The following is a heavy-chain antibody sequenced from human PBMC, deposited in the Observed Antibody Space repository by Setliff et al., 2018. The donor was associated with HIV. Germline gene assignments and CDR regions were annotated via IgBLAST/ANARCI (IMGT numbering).Heavy chain of an antibody. CDR3: ARDRDIVVVPASPQGYYYYYMDV. Sequence: SETLSLTCAVSSYSISSGYYWGWIRQPPGKGLEWIGNIYHSGSTNYNPSLKTRVTISIDTSKKQVSLKLSSVTAADTAVYYCARDRDIVVVPASPQGYYYYYMDVWGKGTTVTVSS. J-gene: IGHJ6*03. D-gene: IGHD2-2*01. CDR2: IYHSGST. CDR1: SYSISSGYY. V-gene: IGHV4-38-2*02.